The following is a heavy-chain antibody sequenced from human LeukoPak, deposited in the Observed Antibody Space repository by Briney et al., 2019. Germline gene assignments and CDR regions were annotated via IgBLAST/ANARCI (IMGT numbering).Heavy chain of an antibody. CDR3: AAHHGELGYFDY. CDR2: IWYDGSNK. V-gene: IGHV3-33*01. D-gene: IGHD1-26*01. J-gene: IGHJ4*02. Sequence: GRSLRLSCAASGFTFSSYGMHWVRQAPGKGLEWVAVIWYDGSNKYYADSVKGRFTISRDNSKNTLYLQMNSLRAEDTAVYYCAAHHGELGYFDYWGQGTLVTASA. CDR1: GFTFSSYG.